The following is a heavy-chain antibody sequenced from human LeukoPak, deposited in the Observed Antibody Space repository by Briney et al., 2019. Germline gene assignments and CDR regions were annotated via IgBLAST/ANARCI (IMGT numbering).Heavy chain of an antibody. CDR1: GFTFSSYG. J-gene: IGHJ4*02. D-gene: IGHD3-10*01. V-gene: IGHV3-33*06. CDR2: IWYDGSNK. Sequence: GGSPRLSCAASGFTFSSYGMHWVRQAPGKGLEWVSVIWYDGSNKYYADSVKGRFTISRDNSKNTLYLQMNSLRAEDTAVYYCAKDYYGPSGGIDYWGQGTLVTVSS. CDR3: AKDYYGPSGGIDY.